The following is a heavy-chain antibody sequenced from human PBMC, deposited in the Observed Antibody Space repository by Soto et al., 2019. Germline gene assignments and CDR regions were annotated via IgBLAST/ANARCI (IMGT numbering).Heavy chain of an antibody. D-gene: IGHD1-26*01. V-gene: IGHV1-2*04. Sequence: QVQLVQSGAEVKKPGASVKVSCKASGYTFNGYYMHWVRQAPGQGLEWMGWINPNSGGTNYAQKFQGWVTMTRDSSISTAYMELSMLRSDDTAVYYCARGLVGATTRFDYWGQGTLVTVS. CDR2: INPNSGGT. CDR3: ARGLVGATTRFDY. J-gene: IGHJ4*02. CDR1: GYTFNGYY.